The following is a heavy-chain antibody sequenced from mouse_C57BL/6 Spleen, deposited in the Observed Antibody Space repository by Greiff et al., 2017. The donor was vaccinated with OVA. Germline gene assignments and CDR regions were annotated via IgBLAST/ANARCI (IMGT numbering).Heavy chain of an antibody. CDR3: ALTGTFAY. D-gene: IGHD4-1*01. V-gene: IGHV1-69*01. Sequence: VQLQQPGAELVMPGASVKLSCKASGYTFTSYWMHWVKQRPGQGLEWIGEIDPSDSYTNYNQKFKGKSTLTVDKSSSTAYMQLSSLTSEDSAVYYCALTGTFAYWGQGTLVTVSA. CDR2: IDPSDSYT. J-gene: IGHJ3*01. CDR1: GYTFTSYW.